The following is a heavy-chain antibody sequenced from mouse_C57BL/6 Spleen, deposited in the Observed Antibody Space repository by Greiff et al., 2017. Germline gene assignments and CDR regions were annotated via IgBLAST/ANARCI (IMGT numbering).Heavy chain of an antibody. D-gene: IGHD2-3*01. CDR1: GYTFTSYW. Sequence: VQLQQPGAELVMPGASVKLSCKASGYTFTSYWMHWVKQRPGQGLEWIGEIDPSDSYTNYNQKFKGKSTLTVDKSSSTAYMQLSSLTSEDSAVYYCARSGDGYSPFAYWGQGTLVTVSA. CDR2: IDPSDSYT. CDR3: ARSGDGYSPFAY. V-gene: IGHV1-69*01. J-gene: IGHJ3*01.